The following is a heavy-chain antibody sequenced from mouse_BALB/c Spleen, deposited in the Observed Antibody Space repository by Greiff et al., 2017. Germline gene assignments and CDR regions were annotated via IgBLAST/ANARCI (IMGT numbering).Heavy chain of an antibody. CDR1: GFNIKDYY. Sequence: VQLQQSGAELVRPGALVKLSCKASGFNIKDYYMHWVKQRPEQGLEWIGWIDPENGNTIYDPKFQGKASITADTSSNTAYLQLSSLTSEDTAVYYCARGGPYYFDCWGQGTTLTVSS. V-gene: IGHV14-1*02. CDR2: IDPENGNT. CDR3: ARGGPYYFDC. J-gene: IGHJ2*01.